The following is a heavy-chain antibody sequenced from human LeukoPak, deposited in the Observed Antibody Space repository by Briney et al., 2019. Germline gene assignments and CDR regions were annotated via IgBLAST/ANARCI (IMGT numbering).Heavy chain of an antibody. Sequence: GGSLRLSCEASGFTFGSYAMAWVRQAPGKGLDWVSVIGASGADTYYSDSAKGRFTVSRDNSKDTLFLHMSSLRAEDTAVYFCATRPRDSSGYYLGAFDGWGQGTTVTVSS. CDR1: GFTFGSYA. J-gene: IGHJ3*01. V-gene: IGHV3-23*01. CDR3: ATRPRDSSGYYLGAFDG. D-gene: IGHD3-22*01. CDR2: IGASGADT.